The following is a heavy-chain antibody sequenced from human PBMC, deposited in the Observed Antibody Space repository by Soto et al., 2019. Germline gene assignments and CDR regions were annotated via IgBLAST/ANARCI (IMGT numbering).Heavy chain of an antibody. J-gene: IGHJ4*02. Sequence: EVQLVESGGGLVQPGGSLRLSCAASGFTFSNNWMHWVRQVPGKGLMWLSRINSDGSSTTYADSVKGRFTISRDNAKNTLYLQVNSLRVEDTAIYYCARDLTGYHYFDYWGQGTLVTVSS. D-gene: IGHD7-27*01. CDR1: GFTFSNNW. V-gene: IGHV3-74*01. CDR2: INSDGSST. CDR3: ARDLTGYHYFDY.